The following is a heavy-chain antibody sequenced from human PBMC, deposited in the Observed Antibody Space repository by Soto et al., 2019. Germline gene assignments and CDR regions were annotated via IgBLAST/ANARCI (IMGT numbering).Heavy chain of an antibody. D-gene: IGHD3-3*01. CDR2: INHSGST. Sequence: SQTLSLTFAVYGGSFSGYYWSWIGQPPGKGLEWIGEINHSGSTNYNPSLKSRVTISVDTSKNQFSLQLSSVTAADTAVYYFQGGIGYYVFWIGYDVRDYGIAVWAQRTTVTDS. CDR3: QGGIGYYVFWIGYDVRDYGIAV. V-gene: IGHV4-34*01. J-gene: IGHJ6*02. CDR1: GGSFSGYY.